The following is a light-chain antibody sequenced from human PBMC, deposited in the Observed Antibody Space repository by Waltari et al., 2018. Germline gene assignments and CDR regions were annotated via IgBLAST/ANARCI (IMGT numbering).Light chain of an antibody. V-gene: IGLV1-51*01. Sequence: QSVLTQPPSVSAAPGQQVTVSCSGPTSNIRTSYVSWYQHLPGTAPKLLILDNSQRPSGIPERFSGSKSGTSATLGITGLQTGDEADYYCGTWDSSLDSYVFGSGSKVTVL. CDR2: DNS. CDR3: GTWDSSLDSYV. J-gene: IGLJ1*01. CDR1: TSNIRTSY.